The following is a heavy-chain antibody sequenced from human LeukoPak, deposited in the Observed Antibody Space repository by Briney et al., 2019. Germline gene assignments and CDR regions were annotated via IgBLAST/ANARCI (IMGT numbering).Heavy chain of an antibody. CDR1: GFTFSSYG. J-gene: IGHJ4*02. CDR2: IRYDGSNK. CDR3: AVLGVVVVVDKPNLDY. Sequence: GGSLRLSCAASGFTFSSYGMHWVRQAPGKGLEWVAFIRYDGSNKYYADSVKGRFTISGDNSKNTLYLQMNSLRAEDTAVYYCAVLGVVVVVDKPNLDYWGQGTLVTVSS. V-gene: IGHV3-30*02. D-gene: IGHD2-15*01.